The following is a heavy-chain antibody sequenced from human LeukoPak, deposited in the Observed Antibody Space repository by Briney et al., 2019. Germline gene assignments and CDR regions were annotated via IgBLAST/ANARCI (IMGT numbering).Heavy chain of an antibody. CDR1: GVSISSSNSY. D-gene: IGHD6-19*01. V-gene: IGHV4-39*01. J-gene: IGHJ4*02. Sequence: SETLSLTCTVSGVSISSSNSYWGWIRQPPGKGLEWIGSIYYSGNTYYNASLKSQVSISIDTSKNQFSLRLTSVTAADTAVYYCARLVAVAGDPFDYWGQGTLVTVSS. CDR3: ARLVAVAGDPFDY. CDR2: IYYSGNT.